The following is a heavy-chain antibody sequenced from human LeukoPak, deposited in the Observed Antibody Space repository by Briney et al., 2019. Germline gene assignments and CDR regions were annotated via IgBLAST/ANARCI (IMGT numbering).Heavy chain of an antibody. Sequence: PGRSLRLSCAASGFTFSSYVMHWVRQAPGKGLVWVSRINSDGRSTNYADSVKGRFSISRDNAENTLYLQMNSLRVEDTAVYYCVRGADTGYSSDSWGQGTLVTVSS. J-gene: IGHJ4*02. V-gene: IGHV3-74*01. D-gene: IGHD3-9*01. CDR2: INSDGRST. CDR1: GFTFSSYV. CDR3: VRGADTGYSSDS.